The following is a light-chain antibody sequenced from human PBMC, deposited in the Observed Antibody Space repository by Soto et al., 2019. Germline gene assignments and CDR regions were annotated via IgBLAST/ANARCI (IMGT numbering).Light chain of an antibody. CDR2: GSS. CDR3: QQYNNWGLS. Sequence: IVMTQSPATLSVSPGEGVTLSCSASENGGTNLAWYQQKPGQAPRLLIYGSSTRATGIPATFSGSGSGTEFTLTISSLQYEESAIYYCQQYNNWGLSFGGGTKVEIK. V-gene: IGKV3D-15*01. J-gene: IGKJ4*01. CDR1: ENGGTN.